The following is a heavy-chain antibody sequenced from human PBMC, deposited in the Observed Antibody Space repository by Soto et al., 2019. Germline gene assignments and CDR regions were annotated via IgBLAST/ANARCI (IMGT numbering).Heavy chain of an antibody. CDR1: GGSISSSSYY. D-gene: IGHD1-26*01. J-gene: IGHJ4*02. CDR3: ARHPRPKVGATVGQYNYFDY. V-gene: IGHV4-39*01. CDR2: IYYSGST. Sequence: SETLSLTCTVSGGSISSSSYYWGWIRQPPGKGLEWIGSIYYSGSTYYNPSLKSRVTISVDTSKNQFSLKLSSVTAADTAVYYCARHPRPKVGATVGQYNYFDYWGQGTLVTVSS.